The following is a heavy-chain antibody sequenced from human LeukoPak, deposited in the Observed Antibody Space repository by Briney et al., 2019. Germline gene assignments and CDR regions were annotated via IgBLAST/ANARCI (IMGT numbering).Heavy chain of an antibody. J-gene: IGHJ6*03. V-gene: IGHV1-69*13. D-gene: IGHD6-19*01. CDR1: GGTFSSYA. CDR3: ASRSFPYGTKTYSSGWYSDYYYYYMDV. CDR2: IIPIFGTA. Sequence: ASVKVSCKASGGTFSSYAISWVRQAPGQGLEWMGGIIPIFGTANYAQKFQGRVTITADESTSTAYMELSSLRSEDTAVYYCASRSFPYGTKTYSSGWYSDYYYYYMDVWAKGTTVTVSS.